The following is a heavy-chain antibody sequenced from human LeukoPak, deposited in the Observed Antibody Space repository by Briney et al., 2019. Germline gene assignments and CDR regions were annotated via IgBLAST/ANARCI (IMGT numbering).Heavy chain of an antibody. CDR2: VSGIGDKP. CDR1: GFTFSNYA. V-gene: IGHV3-23*01. Sequence: GSLRLSCAASGFTFSNYAMSWVRQAPGKGLEWVSAVSGIGDKPYYADSVKGRFTISRDNSKNTLYLQMNSLRAEDTAVYYCAKDGGSSGWPFDYWGQGTLVTVSS. J-gene: IGHJ4*02. D-gene: IGHD6-19*01. CDR3: AKDGGSSGWPFDY.